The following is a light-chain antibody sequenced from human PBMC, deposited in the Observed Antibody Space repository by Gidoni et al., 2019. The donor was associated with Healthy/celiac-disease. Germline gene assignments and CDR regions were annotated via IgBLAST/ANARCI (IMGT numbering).Light chain of an antibody. Sequence: QSVLTQPPSVSAAPGQKVTISCSGSSSNIGNNYVSWYQQLPGTAPKLLIYDNNKRPSGIPDRVSGSKSGTSATLGITGLQTGDEADYYCGTWDSSLSVRVFGGGTKLTVL. CDR1: SSNIGNNY. J-gene: IGLJ3*02. V-gene: IGLV1-51*01. CDR2: DNN. CDR3: GTWDSSLSVRV.